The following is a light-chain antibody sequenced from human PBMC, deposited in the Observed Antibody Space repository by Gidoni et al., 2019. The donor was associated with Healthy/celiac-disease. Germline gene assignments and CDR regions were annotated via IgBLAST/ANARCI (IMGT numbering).Light chain of an antibody. CDR3: QQYDNPLLT. V-gene: IGKV1-33*01. CDR2: DAS. J-gene: IGKJ4*01. CDR1: QDISNY. Sequence: DIQMTQSPSSLSASVGDRVTITCQASQDISNYLNWYQQKPGKAPKLLIYDASNLETGVPSRCSGSGSGTDFTFTISSLQPEDIATYYCQQYDNPLLTFXGXTKVEIK.